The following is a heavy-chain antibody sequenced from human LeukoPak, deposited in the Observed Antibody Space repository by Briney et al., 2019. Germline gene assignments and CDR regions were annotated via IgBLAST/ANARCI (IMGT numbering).Heavy chain of an antibody. D-gene: IGHD3-10*01. V-gene: IGHV1-18*01. CDR2: ISAYNGKT. J-gene: IGHJ4*01. Sequence: GASVKVSCKASGYDLNTYAFSWVRQAPGQGLEWMGWISAYNGKTEYAQNLRGRVTMTTDISTGTAYMDLRGLTSDDTAVYYCAKDFAMARVFDFWGHGTLVPVFS. CDR3: AKDFAMARVFDF. CDR1: GYDLNTYA.